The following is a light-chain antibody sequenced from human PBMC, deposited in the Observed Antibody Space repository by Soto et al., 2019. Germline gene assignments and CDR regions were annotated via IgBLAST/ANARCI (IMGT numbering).Light chain of an antibody. CDR2: GAS. V-gene: IGKV3-15*01. Sequence: EIVMTHSPGTLSFSPGERATLSCRASQTVSRHLAWYQQKPGQAPRLLIFGASTRATGIPDRFSGSGSGTDFTLTISSLQSEDFAVYYCQQYNTWPLITFGPGTRLEI. CDR1: QTVSRH. J-gene: IGKJ5*01. CDR3: QQYNTWPLIT.